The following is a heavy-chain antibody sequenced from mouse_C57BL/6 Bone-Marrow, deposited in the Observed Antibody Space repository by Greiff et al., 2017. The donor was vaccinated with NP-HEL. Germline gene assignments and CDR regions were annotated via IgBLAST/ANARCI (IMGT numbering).Heavy chain of an antibody. Sequence: LQESGAELVRPGASVTLSCKASGYTFTDYEMHWVKQTPVHGLEWIGAIDPETGGTAYNQKFKGKAILTADKSSSTAYMELRSLTSEDSAVYYCTKWLLQDAMDYWGQGTSVTVSS. CDR3: TKWLLQDAMDY. CDR1: GYTFTDYE. V-gene: IGHV1-15*01. J-gene: IGHJ4*01. CDR2: IDPETGGT. D-gene: IGHD2-3*01.